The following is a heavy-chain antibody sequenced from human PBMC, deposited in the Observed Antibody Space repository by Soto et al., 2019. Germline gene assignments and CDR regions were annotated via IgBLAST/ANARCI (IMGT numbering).Heavy chain of an antibody. D-gene: IGHD3-3*01. CDR1: GFTFSSYW. V-gene: IGHV3-7*01. CDR3: ARGIWSGYYDAFDI. Sequence: GGSLRLSCAASGFTFSSYWMSWVRQAPGKGLEWVANIKQDGSEKYYVDSVKGRFTISRDNAKNSLYLQMNSLRAEDTAVYYCARGIWSGYYDAFDIWGQGTVVTVSS. CDR2: IKQDGSEK. J-gene: IGHJ3*02.